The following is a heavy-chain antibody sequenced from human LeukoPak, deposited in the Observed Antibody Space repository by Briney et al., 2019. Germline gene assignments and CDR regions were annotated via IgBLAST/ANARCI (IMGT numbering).Heavy chain of an antibody. CDR2: IYYSGST. Sequence: PSETLSLTCTVSGGSISSYYWSWIRQPPGKGLEWIGYIYYSGSTNYNPSLKSRVTISVDTSKNQFSLKLSSVTAADTAVYYCARHGSFEMATISFDYWGQGTLVTVSS. J-gene: IGHJ4*02. D-gene: IGHD5-24*01. CDR3: ARHGSFEMATISFDY. CDR1: GGSISSYY. V-gene: IGHV4-59*08.